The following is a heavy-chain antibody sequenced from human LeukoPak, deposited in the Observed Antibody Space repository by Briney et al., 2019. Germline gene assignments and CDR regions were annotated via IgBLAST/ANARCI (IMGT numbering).Heavy chain of an antibody. J-gene: IGHJ4*02. V-gene: IGHV4-59*01. CDR2: ISYSGST. CDR3: ARGPPPPWDLLGGVGRVTFYFDY. CDR1: GDSISSYF. Sequence: SETLSLTCTVSGDSISSYFWSLIRQPPGKGLEWIGYISYSGSTNYSPSLKSRVTISVDTSKNQFSLKLSSVTAADTAVYYCARGPPPPWDLLGGVGRVTFYFDYWGQGTLVTVSS. D-gene: IGHD1-26*01.